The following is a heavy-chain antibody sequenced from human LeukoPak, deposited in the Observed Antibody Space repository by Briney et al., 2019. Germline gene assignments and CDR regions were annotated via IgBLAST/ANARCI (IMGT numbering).Heavy chain of an antibody. CDR3: ARHYKYDTSGYYTLDY. Sequence: SETLSLTCTVSGGSISGYYWSCIRQPPGKGLEWIGYIYYSGSTNYNPSLKSRVTISVDTSKNQFSLKLTSVTAADTAVYYCARHYKYDTSGYYTLDYWGQGTLVTVSS. J-gene: IGHJ4*02. D-gene: IGHD3-22*01. CDR1: GGSISGYY. V-gene: IGHV4-59*08. CDR2: IYYSGST.